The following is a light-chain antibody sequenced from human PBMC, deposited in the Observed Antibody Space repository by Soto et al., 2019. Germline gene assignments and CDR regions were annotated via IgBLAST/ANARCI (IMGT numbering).Light chain of an antibody. J-gene: IGLJ2*01. CDR3: SSYTSSSTVV. CDR2: DVS. V-gene: IGLV2-14*01. CDR1: SSDVGGYNY. Sequence: QSVLTQPASVSGSPGQSITISCTGTSSDVGGYNYVSWYQQHPGKAPKLMIYDVSNRPSGVSSRFSGSKSGNTASLTISGLQAEDDADYYCSSYTSSSTVVFGGGTKLTVL.